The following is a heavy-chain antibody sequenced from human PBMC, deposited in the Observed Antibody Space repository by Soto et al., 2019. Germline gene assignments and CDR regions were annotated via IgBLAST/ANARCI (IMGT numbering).Heavy chain of an antibody. CDR2: INPSGGAT. CDR3: ARSHCSGGSCYLGAFDI. V-gene: IGHV1-46*01. CDR1: GYTFINFF. J-gene: IGHJ3*02. Sequence: ASVKVSCKASGYTFINFFIRWVRQAPGQGLEWVGIINPSGGATTYPQKFQGRVTMTRDTSTSTVYMDVSSLRFDDTAVYYCARSHCSGGSCYLGAFDIWGQGTMVTVSS. D-gene: IGHD2-15*01.